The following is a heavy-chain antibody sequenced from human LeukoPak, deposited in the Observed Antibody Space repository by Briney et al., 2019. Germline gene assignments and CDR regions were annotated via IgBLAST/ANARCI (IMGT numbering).Heavy chain of an antibody. CDR1: GFTFSSYW. CDR3: ARDKRDTAMVPFDY. CDR2: ISPDGSIT. Sequence: GGSLRLSCAASGFTFSSYWIHWVRQAPGKGLVWVSRISPDGSITNYADSVKGRFTISRDNAKNSLYLQMNSLRAEDTAVYYCARDKRDTAMVPFDYWGQGTLVTVSS. V-gene: IGHV3-74*01. D-gene: IGHD5-18*01. J-gene: IGHJ4*02.